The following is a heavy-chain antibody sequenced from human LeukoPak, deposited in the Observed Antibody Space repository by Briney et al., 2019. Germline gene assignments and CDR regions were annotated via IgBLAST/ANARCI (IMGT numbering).Heavy chain of an antibody. D-gene: IGHD5-24*01. CDR3: AKVGVEMATIFLFDY. Sequence: GGSLRLSCAASGFTFSVAAMTWVRQAPGKGLEWVSLIGASGESTYYADSVKGRFTISRDNSKNTLYLQMNSLRAEDTAVYYCAKVGVEMATIFLFDYWGQGTLVTVSS. CDR2: IGASGEST. J-gene: IGHJ4*02. CDR1: GFTFSVAA. V-gene: IGHV3-23*01.